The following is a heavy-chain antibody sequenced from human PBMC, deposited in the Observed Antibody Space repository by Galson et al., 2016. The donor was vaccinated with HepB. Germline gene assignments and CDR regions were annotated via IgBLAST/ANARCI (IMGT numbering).Heavy chain of an antibody. V-gene: IGHV4-39*01. J-gene: IGHJ4*02. CDR2: INHSGTT. Sequence: ETLSLTCTVSGGSISSSNYYWTWVRQPPGQGLEWIGSINHSGTTFYNEPLNIRVTMSVDTSKSQISLQLTSVTAADTAVYFCPSLLILGSGNFFDFWGQGTLVTVSS. CDR1: GGSISSSNYY. D-gene: IGHD3-10*01. CDR3: PSLLILGSGNFFDF.